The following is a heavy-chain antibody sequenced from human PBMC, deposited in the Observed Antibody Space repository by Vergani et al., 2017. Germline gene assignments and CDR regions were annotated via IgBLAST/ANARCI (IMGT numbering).Heavy chain of an antibody. CDR3: AKGGGTQSYYCDGMDV. CDR2: ISGDGGST. V-gene: IGHV3-43*02. CDR1: GFTFDDYA. J-gene: IGHJ6*02. Sequence: EVQLVESGGGVVQPGGSLRLSCAASGFTFDDYAMHWVRQAPGKGLEWVSLISGDGGSTYYADSVKGRFTISRDNSKNSLYLQMNSLRTEDTALYYCAKGGGTQSYYCDGMDVWGQGTTVTVSS.